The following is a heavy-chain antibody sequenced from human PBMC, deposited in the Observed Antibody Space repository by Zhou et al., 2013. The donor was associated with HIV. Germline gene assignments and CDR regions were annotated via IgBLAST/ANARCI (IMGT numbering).Heavy chain of an antibody. D-gene: IGHD3-22*01. CDR2: ISPYNGVT. V-gene: IGHV1-2*02. CDR1: GYTFTGYY. Sequence: QVQLVQSGAEVKKPGASVKVSCKASGYTFTGYYIHWVRQAPGQGLEWMGWISPYNGVTNYAQRFHGRVTMTWDTSITTAHMELSRLSSDDTAVYYCARDRTDYYDSSAYYQTVRPWGHGNPGHRLL. CDR3: ARDRTDYYDSSAYYQTVRP. J-gene: IGHJ5*02.